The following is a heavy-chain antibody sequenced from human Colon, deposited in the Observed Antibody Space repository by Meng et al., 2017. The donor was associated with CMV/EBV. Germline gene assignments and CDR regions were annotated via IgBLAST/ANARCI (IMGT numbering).Heavy chain of an antibody. CDR2: IFPDDSET. D-gene: IGHD1-14*01. CDR3: AALTTGYYSGMDV. V-gene: IGHV5-51*01. Sequence: TVSCKASGYSFATVWIAWVRQMPGKGLEWMGMIFPDDSETKYGPSFQGQVTISVDKSITTAYVQWSSLKASDSAMYYCAALTTGYYSGMDVWGQGTTVTVSS. J-gene: IGHJ6*02. CDR1: GYSFATVW.